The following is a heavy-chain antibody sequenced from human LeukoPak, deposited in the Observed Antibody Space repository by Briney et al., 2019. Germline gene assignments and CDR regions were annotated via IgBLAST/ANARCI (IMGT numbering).Heavy chain of an antibody. CDR3: AKEMEDCSGGSCYALYYYYGMDV. CDR2: ISGSGGST. Sequence: GGSLRLPCAASVFTFSSYAMSWVRQAPGKGLEWVSAISGSGGSTYYADSVKGRFTISRDNSKNTLYLQMNSLRAEDTAVYYCAKEMEDCSGGSCYALYYYYGMDVWGQGTTVTVSS. D-gene: IGHD2-15*01. CDR1: VFTFSSYA. V-gene: IGHV3-23*01. J-gene: IGHJ6*02.